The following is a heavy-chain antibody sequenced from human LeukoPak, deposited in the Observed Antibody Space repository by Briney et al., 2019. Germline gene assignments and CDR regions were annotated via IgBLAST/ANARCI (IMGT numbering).Heavy chain of an antibody. CDR1: GYTFAGYN. D-gene: IGHD4-11*01. CDR2: INPNSGET. Sequence: ASVKVSCKASGYTFAGYNIHWVRQAPGQGLEWMAWINPNSGETAYAQNFQGRVTATSVTSISTAYMELSGLTSDDTAVYFCAREMTTVKGYFDSWGQGTLVTAPS. V-gene: IGHV1-2*02. J-gene: IGHJ4*02. CDR3: AREMTTVKGYFDS.